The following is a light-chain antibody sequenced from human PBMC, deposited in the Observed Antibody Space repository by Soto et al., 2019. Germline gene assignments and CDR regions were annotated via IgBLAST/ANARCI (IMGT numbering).Light chain of an antibody. CDR1: SSDVGGYNY. V-gene: IGLV2-14*01. CDR2: DVS. J-gene: IGLJ1*01. Sequence: QSALTQPASVSGAPGQSITISCTGTSSDVGGYNYVSWYQQHPGKAPKLMIYDVSNRPSGVSNRFPGSKSGNTASLTISGLQAEDEADYYCSSYTSSSTLPLFGTGTKVTVL. CDR3: SSYTSSSTLPL.